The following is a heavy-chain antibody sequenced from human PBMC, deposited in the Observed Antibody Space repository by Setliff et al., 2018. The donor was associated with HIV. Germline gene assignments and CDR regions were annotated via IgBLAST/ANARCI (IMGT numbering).Heavy chain of an antibody. Sequence: GASVKVSCKASGGTFSSYAISWVRQAPGQGLEWMGGIIPIFGTANYAQKFQGRVTITTDESTSTAYMELSSLRSEDTAVYYCARGGEYYYGSGSQKAFDIWGQGTMVTV. CDR2: IIPIFGTA. CDR1: GGTFSSYA. CDR3: ARGGEYYYGSGSQKAFDI. V-gene: IGHV1-69*05. D-gene: IGHD3-10*01. J-gene: IGHJ3*02.